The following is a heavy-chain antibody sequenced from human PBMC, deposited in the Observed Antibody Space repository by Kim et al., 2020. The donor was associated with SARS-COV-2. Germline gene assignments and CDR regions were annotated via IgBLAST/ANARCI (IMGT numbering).Heavy chain of an antibody. D-gene: IGHD3-16*01. CDR3: ARAFGDQPADY. J-gene: IGHJ4*02. Sequence: KYYADSVKGRLTISRDNSKNTLYLQMNSLRAEDTAVYYCARAFGDQPADYWGQGTLVTVSS. V-gene: IGHV3-33*01. CDR2: K.